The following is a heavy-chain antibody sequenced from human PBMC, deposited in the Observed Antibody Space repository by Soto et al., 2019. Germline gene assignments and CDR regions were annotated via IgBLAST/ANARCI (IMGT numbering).Heavy chain of an antibody. CDR3: VSGSYYVYYGMDV. CDR1: GGSISSSSYY. V-gene: IGHV4-39*01. J-gene: IGHJ6*02. Sequence: PSETLSLTCTVSGGSISSSSYYWGWIRQPPGKGLEWIGSIYYSGSTYYNPSLKSRVTISVDTSKNQFSLKLSSVTAADTAVYYCVSGSYYVYYGMDVWGQGTTVTV. CDR2: IYYSGST. D-gene: IGHD1-26*01.